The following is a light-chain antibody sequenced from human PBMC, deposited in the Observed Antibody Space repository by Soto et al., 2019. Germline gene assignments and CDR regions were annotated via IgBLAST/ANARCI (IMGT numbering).Light chain of an antibody. CDR2: SAS. V-gene: IGKV1-39*01. J-gene: IGKJ1*01. Sequence: DIQMTQSPSSLSTSVGDRVSITCRASQRINIYLNWYRQKPGKAPELLIYSASNLQSGVPSRFSGSGSGTDFTLTISSLQPEDFATYYCQQSYSTPRTFGQGTKVDIK. CDR1: QRINIY. CDR3: QQSYSTPRT.